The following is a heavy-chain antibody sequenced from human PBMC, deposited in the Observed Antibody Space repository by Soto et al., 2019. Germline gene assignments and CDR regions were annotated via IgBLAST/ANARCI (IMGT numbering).Heavy chain of an antibody. V-gene: IGHV3-23*01. CDR2: VTADGGT. D-gene: IGHD2-15*01. CDR3: AQHVSCSVGSCQYDAFAI. CDR1: GFTVSSHA. J-gene: IGHJ3*02. Sequence: EVQVLESGGGLVQPGGSLRLSCEGSGFTVSSHAMTWISQAPGKGPEWVSTVTADGGTYYADSVKGRFAMSRDTSENTLYLQMNSLGAEVTAAYYCAQHVSCSVGSCQYDAFAIRGQGTMVTVSS.